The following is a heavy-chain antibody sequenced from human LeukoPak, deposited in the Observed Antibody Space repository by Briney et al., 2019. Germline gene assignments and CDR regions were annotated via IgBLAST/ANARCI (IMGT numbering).Heavy chain of an antibody. CDR2: ISDSGIT. CDR1: GFIFSSYA. V-gene: IGHV3-23*01. D-gene: IGHD7-27*01. Sequence: GGSLRLSCAASGFIFSSYAMNWVRQAPGKGLEWVSTISDSGITHYADSVKGRFTMSRDNSKNTLYLQMNSLRGEDTAVYYCAREEGSGARGAFDIWGQGTMVTVSS. J-gene: IGHJ3*02. CDR3: AREEGSGARGAFDI.